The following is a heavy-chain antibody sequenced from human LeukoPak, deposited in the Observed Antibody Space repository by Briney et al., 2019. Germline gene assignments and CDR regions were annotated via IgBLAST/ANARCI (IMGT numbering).Heavy chain of an antibody. CDR1: GDSISSSGYY. D-gene: IGHD4-11*01. V-gene: IGHV4-39*01. CDR3: ARKDYSNYDTPVHFDY. J-gene: IGHJ4*02. CDR2: IYYSGST. Sequence: MPSETLSLTCTVSGDSISSSGYYWGWIRQPPGKGLEWIGSIYYSGSTYYNPSLKSRVTISVDTSKNQFSLKLSSVTAADTAVYYCARKDYSNYDTPVHFDYWGQGTLVTVSS.